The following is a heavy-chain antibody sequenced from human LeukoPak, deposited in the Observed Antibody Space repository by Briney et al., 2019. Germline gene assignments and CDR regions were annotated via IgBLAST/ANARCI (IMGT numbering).Heavy chain of an antibody. J-gene: IGHJ4*02. D-gene: IGHD6-6*01. CDR3: ARVSGFEYSSSPGAY. Sequence: GASVKVSCKASGYTFTSYGISWVRQAPGQGLEWMGWISAYNGNTYYAQKFQGRVTMTTDTSTSTAYMELRSLRSDDTAVYYCARVSGFEYSSSPGAYWGQGTLVTVSS. CDR2: ISAYNGNT. V-gene: IGHV1-18*01. CDR1: GYTFTSYG.